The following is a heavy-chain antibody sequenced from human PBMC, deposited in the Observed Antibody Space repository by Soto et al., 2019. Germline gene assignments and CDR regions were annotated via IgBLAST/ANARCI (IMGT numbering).Heavy chain of an antibody. J-gene: IGHJ4*02. CDR1: GFTFSSGS. CDR3: ARPLAPAGTFFSFDS. CDR2: ISSGSTYI. V-gene: IGHV3-21*01. D-gene: IGHD6-13*01. Sequence: GGSLSLSCAASGFTFSSGSMNWVRQAPGKGLEWVSSISSGSTYIYYADSVRGRFTVSRDNAKNSLYLQMNSLRAEDTAVYYCARPLAPAGTFFSFDSGGQGPLVTVSS.